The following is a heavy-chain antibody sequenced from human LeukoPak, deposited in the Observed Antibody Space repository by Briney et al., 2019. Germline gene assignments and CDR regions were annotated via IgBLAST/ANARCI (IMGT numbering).Heavy chain of an antibody. CDR1: GYTLTELS. Sequence: ASVKVSCKVSGYTLTELSMHWVRQAPGKGLEWMGGFDPEDGETIYAQKFQGRVTMTEDTSTDTAYMELSSLRSEDTAVYYCATVGDIVVVPAASPGVRDNWFDPWGQGTLVTVSS. J-gene: IGHJ5*02. D-gene: IGHD2-2*01. V-gene: IGHV1-24*01. CDR2: FDPEDGET. CDR3: ATVGDIVVVPAASPGVRDNWFDP.